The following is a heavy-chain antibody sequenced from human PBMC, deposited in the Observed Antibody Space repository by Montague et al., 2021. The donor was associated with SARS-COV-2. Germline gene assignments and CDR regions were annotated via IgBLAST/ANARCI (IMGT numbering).Heavy chain of an antibody. CDR2: INHSGST. V-gene: IGHV4-34*01. J-gene: IGHJ4*02. CDR1: GGSFSGYY. Sequence: SETLSLTCAVYGGSFSGYYWSWIRQPPGKGLEWIGEINHSGSTNYNPSLKSRVTISVDTSKNQFSLKLSYVTAADTAVYYCARGLAELRYFDWYHYYFDYWGQGTLVTVSS. D-gene: IGHD3-9*01. CDR3: ARGLAELRYFDWYHYYFDY.